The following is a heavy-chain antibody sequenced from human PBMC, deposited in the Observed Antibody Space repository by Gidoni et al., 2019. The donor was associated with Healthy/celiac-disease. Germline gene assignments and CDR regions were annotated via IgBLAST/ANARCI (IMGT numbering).Heavy chain of an antibody. CDR1: GGSISSSSYY. CDR3: ARRGDFWSGLARRGVVVSWFDP. V-gene: IGHV4-39*01. CDR2: FYYRGST. D-gene: IGHD3-3*01. Sequence: QLQLQESGPGLVKPSETLSLTCTVPGGSISSSSYYWGWIRQPPGKGLEWIGIFYYRGSTYYNPSLKSRVTISVDTSKNQFSLKLSSVTAADTAVYYCARRGDFWSGLARRGVVVSWFDPWGQGTLVTVSS. J-gene: IGHJ5*02.